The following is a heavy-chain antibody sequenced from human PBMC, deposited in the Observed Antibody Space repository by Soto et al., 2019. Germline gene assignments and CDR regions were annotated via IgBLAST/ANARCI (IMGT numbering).Heavy chain of an antibody. Sequence: GGSLRLSCAASGFTFSSYGMHWVRQAPGKGLEWVAVISYDGSNKYYADSVKGRFTISRDNSKNTLYLQMNSLRAEDTAVYYCAKDLDHTAMEYYYYGMDVWGQGTTVTVSS. CDR3: AKDLDHTAMEYYYYGMDV. CDR2: ISYDGSNK. CDR1: GFTFSSYG. J-gene: IGHJ6*02. D-gene: IGHD5-18*01. V-gene: IGHV3-30*18.